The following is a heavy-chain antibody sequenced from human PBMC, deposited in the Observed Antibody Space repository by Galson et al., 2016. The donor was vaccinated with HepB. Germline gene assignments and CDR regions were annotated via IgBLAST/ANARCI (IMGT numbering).Heavy chain of an antibody. CDR1: GFTFSSYG. CDR3: ANERTIHYGMDL. D-gene: IGHD3-3*01. CDR2: ISSVGTYK. V-gene: IGHV3-21*01. J-gene: IGHJ6*02. Sequence: SLRLSCAVSGFTFSSYGMHWVRQAPGKGLEWVSSISSVGTYKDYADSVRGRFTISRDNAKNSVYLQMNSLRAEDTAVYYCANERTIHYGMDLWGQGTTVTVSS.